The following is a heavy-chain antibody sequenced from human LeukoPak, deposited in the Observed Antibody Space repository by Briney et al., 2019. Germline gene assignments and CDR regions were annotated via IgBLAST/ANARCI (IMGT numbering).Heavy chain of an antibody. J-gene: IGHJ4*02. V-gene: IGHV4-61*02. CDR2: IYTSGST. Sequence: SQTLSLTCTVSGDSISSGSYYWRWIQQPAGKGLEWIGRIYTSGSTNYNPSLKSRVTISVDTSKNQFSLKLSSVTAADTAVYYCARGTFGGDRFDYWGQGTLVTVSS. CDR3: ARGTFGGDRFDY. D-gene: IGHD3-16*01. CDR1: GDSISSGSYY.